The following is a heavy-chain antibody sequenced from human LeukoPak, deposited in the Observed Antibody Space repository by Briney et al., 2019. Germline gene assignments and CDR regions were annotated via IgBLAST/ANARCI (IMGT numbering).Heavy chain of an antibody. CDR2: ISSSSSYI. J-gene: IGHJ3*02. CDR1: GFTFSSYS. V-gene: IGHV3-21*01. Sequence: GGSLRLSCAASGFTFSSYSMNWVRQAPGKGLEWVSSISSSSSYIYYADSVKGRFTISRDIAKNSLYLQMNSLRAEDTAVYYCARGHPLVSVAVAGSVAFDIWGQGTMVTVSS. D-gene: IGHD6-19*01. CDR3: ARGHPLVSVAVAGSVAFDI.